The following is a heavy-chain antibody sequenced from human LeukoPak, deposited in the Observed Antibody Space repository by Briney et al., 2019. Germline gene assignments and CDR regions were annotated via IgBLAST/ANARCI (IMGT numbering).Heavy chain of an antibody. V-gene: IGHV4-34*12. Sequence: SETLSLTCAVYGGSFSGYYWSWIRQPPGKGLEWIGEIIHSGSTNYNPSLKSRLTISLDTSKNQFSLNLSSVTAADTAVYYCARHLGRWAAAGNGYFDYWGQGTLVTVSS. J-gene: IGHJ4*02. CDR1: GGSFSGYY. CDR3: ARHLGRWAAAGNGYFDY. CDR2: IIHSGST. D-gene: IGHD6-13*01.